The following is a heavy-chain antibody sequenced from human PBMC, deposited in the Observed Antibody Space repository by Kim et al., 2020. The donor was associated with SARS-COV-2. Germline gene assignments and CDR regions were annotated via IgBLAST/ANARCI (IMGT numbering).Heavy chain of an antibody. V-gene: IGHV1-2*02. D-gene: IGHD1-26*01. Sequence: ASVKVSCKASGYTFTGYYMHWVRQAPGQGLEWMGWINPNSGGTNYAQKFQGRVTMTRDTSISTAYMELSRLRSDDTAVYYCARVFKWELQRGRSTFDYWGQGTLVTVSS. CDR1: GYTFTGYY. CDR3: ARVFKWELQRGRSTFDY. CDR2: INPNSGGT. J-gene: IGHJ4*02.